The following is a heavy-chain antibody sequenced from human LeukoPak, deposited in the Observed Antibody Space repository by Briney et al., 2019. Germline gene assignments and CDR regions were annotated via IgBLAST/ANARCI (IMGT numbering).Heavy chain of an antibody. J-gene: IGHJ4*02. V-gene: IGHV4-30-2*01. Sequence: SETLSLTCTVSGGSISSGGYYWSWIRQPPGKGLEWIGYIYHSGSTYYNPSLKSRVTISVDRSKNQFSLKLSSVTAEYTAVYYCARDLYSQYWGQGTLVTVSS. CDR3: ARDLYSQY. CDR2: IYHSGST. CDR1: GGSISSGGYY. D-gene: IGHD2-21*01.